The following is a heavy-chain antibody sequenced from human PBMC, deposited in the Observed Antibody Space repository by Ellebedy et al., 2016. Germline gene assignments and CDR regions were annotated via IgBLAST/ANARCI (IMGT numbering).Heavy chain of an antibody. Sequence: GGSLRLSCSASGFTFSNYAMSWIRQAPGKGLEWVAVISYDGSNKYYADSVKGRFTISRDNSKNTLYLQMNSLRAEDTAVYYCARGKNPRGYSGYHHRRYYYYMDVWGKGTTVTVSS. CDR1: GFTFSNYA. V-gene: IGHV3-30*04. CDR2: ISYDGSNK. J-gene: IGHJ6*03. CDR3: ARGKNPRGYSGYHHRRYYYYMDV. D-gene: IGHD5-12*01.